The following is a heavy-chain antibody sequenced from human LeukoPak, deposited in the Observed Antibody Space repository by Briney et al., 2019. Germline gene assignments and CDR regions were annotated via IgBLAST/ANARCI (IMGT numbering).Heavy chain of an antibody. D-gene: IGHD1-26*01. J-gene: IGHJ3*02. CDR3: ASSGSYFEDAFDI. V-gene: IGHV3-9*01. CDR1: GLTFDDYV. CDR2: ISWNGGSI. Sequence: GGSLRLSCTASGLTFDDYVMHWVRQAPGEGLEWVSSISWNGGSIGYADSVKGRFTISRDNTKNSLYLQMNSLRAEDTALYYCASSGSYFEDAFDIWGQGTMVTVSS.